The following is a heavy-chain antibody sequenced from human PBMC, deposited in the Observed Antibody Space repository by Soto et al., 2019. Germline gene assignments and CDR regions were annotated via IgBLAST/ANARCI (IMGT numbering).Heavy chain of an antibody. D-gene: IGHD2-2*01. CDR3: ARERIVVVPAAIDGMDV. J-gene: IGHJ6*02. Sequence: PGGSLRLSCAASEFTFSSYWMHWVRQAPGKGLVWVSRINSDGSSTSYADSVKGRFTISRDNAKNTLYLQMNSLRAEDTAVYYCARERIVVVPAAIDGMDVWGQGTTVTVSS. CDR1: EFTFSSYW. CDR2: INSDGSST. V-gene: IGHV3-74*01.